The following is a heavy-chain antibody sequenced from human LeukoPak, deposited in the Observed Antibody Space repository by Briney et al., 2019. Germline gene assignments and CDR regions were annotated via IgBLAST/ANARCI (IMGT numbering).Heavy chain of an antibody. Sequence: ASVKVSCKASGYTFTSYAMNWVRQAPGQGPEWMGWISAYDGTTKYAQSLQGRVTMTTDTSTSTAYMELRSLRSDDTALYYCARGLITASVWYSNRGNYFDFWGQGTLVTVSS. D-gene: IGHD6-19*01. CDR2: ISAYDGTT. V-gene: IGHV1-18*01. CDR3: ARGLITASVWYSNRGNYFDF. CDR1: GYTFTSYA. J-gene: IGHJ4*02.